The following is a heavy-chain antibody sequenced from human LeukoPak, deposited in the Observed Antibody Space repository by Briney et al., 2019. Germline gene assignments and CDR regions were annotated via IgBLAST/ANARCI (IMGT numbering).Heavy chain of an antibody. D-gene: IGHD2-21*01. CDR2: ISGSGGST. J-gene: IGHJ4*02. CDR1: GFTFSTFA. V-gene: IGHV3-23*01. Sequence: GGSLRLSCEASGFTFSTFAMIWVRQPPGKGLEWVSAISGSGGSTYYADSVKGRFTISRDNSKNTLYLQMNSLRAEDTAVYYCARDLVSVWWADSWGQGTLVTVSS. CDR3: ARDLVSVWWADS.